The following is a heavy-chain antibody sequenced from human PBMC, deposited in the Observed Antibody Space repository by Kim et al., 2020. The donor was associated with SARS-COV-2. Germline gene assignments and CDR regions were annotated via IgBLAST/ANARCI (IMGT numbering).Heavy chain of an antibody. CDR3: ARGPDYHGLDV. D-gene: IGHD2-2*01. J-gene: IGHJ6*02. CDR2: ISPNNGAT. Sequence: ASVKVSCKTSGYPFSGFYIHWVRQAPGQGLEWMGWISPNNGATKYAEASQGRVTMTRDTSINTAYMELSRLKSDDTAIYFCARGPDYHGLDVWGRGTTITVSS. CDR1: GYPFSGFY. V-gene: IGHV1-2*02.